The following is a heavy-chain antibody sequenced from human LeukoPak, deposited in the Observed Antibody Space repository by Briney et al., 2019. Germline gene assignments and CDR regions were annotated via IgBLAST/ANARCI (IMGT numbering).Heavy chain of an antibody. D-gene: IGHD6-13*01. CDR1: GFTFSSYA. J-gene: IGHJ4*02. V-gene: IGHV3-23*01. CDR2: ISGSGGST. CDR3: AKNPWKYSSSWYLYYFDY. Sequence: PGGSLRLSCAASGFTFSSYAMSWVRQAPGKGLEWVSAISGSGGSTYYADSVKGRFTISRDNSKNTLYLQMNSLRAEDTAVYYCAKNPWKYSSSWYLYYFDYWGQGTLVTVSS.